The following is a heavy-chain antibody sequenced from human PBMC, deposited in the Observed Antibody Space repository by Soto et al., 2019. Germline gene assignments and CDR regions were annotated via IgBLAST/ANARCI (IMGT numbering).Heavy chain of an antibody. CDR3: ARGYYDFWSGSSDAFDI. CDR2: IYYSGST. J-gene: IGHJ3*02. D-gene: IGHD3-3*01. Sequence: NPSETLSLTCTVSGGSISSYYWSWIRQPPGKGLEWIGYIYYSGSTNYNPSLKSRVTISVDTSKNQFSLKLSSVTAADTAVYYCARGYYDFWSGSSDAFDIWGQGTMVTVSS. CDR1: GGSISSYY. V-gene: IGHV4-59*01.